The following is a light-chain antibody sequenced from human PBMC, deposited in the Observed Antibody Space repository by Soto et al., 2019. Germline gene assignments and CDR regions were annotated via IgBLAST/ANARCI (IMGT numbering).Light chain of an antibody. CDR2: DAS. CDR3: QQYNNWPS. J-gene: IGKJ3*01. V-gene: IGKV1-5*01. Sequence: DIQMTQSPSSVSAAVVDRVAITCAASQSISSYVNWYQKTPGKAPQLLISDASSLGSGVPSRFSGSGSGTDSTLTISRLQPDDFATYYCQQYNNWPSFGPGTKVDIK. CDR1: QSISSY.